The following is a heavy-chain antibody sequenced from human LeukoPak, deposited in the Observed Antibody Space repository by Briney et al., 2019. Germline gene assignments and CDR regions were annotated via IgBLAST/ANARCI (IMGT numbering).Heavy chain of an antibody. Sequence: ASVKVSCKTSGYTFTGYYIHWVRQAPGQGLEWMGWINPNSGGTNYAQNFQGRVTMTRDTSINTAYMELGRLRSDDTAVYYCARSPGLDTAVVNRPWGQGTMITVSS. CDR1: GYTFTGYY. V-gene: IGHV1-2*02. D-gene: IGHD5-18*01. CDR3: ARSPGLDTAVVNRP. CDR2: INPNSGGT. J-gene: IGHJ5*02.